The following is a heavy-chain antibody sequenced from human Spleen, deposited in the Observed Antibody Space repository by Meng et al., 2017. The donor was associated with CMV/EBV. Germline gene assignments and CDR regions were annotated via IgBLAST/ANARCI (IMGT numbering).Heavy chain of an antibody. Sequence: GESLKISCAASGFTFSSYAMSWVRQAPGKGLEWVANIKQDGSEKYYVDSVKGRFTISRDNAKNSLYLQMNSLRAEDTAVYYCARDCSSTSCYYYYYYYGMDVWGQGTTVTVSS. V-gene: IGHV3-7*01. J-gene: IGHJ6*02. D-gene: IGHD2-2*01. CDR1: GFTFSSYA. CDR2: IKQDGSEK. CDR3: ARDCSSTSCYYYYYYYGMDV.